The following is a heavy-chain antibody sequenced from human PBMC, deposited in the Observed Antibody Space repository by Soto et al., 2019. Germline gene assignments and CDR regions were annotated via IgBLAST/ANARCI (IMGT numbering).Heavy chain of an antibody. Sequence: ASLKVSWNAPSDRFTSYYRNWVRLAPGQGLEWMGVINPPGGSTAFAQRFKGRVTLTRDTSASRVYMEVSSLTSEDTANYYFARSSGGNFGIIIDGTKWFAPWGQGTRVTAS. D-gene: IGHD1-1*01. CDR1: SDRFTSYY. J-gene: IGHJ5*02. V-gene: IGHV1-46*01. CDR2: INPPGGST. CDR3: ARSSGGNFGIIIDGTKWFAP.